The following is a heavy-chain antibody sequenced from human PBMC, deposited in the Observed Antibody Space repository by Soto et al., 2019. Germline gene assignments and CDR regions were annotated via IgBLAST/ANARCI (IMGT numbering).Heavy chain of an antibody. CDR1: GGSSSSYY. Sequence: SETLSLTCTVSGGSSSSYYWSWIRQPPGKGLEWIGYIYYSGSTNYNPSLKSRVTISVDTSKNQFSLKLSSVTAADTAVYYCARHAVVAATPAAFDIWGQGTMVTVSS. J-gene: IGHJ3*02. CDR3: ARHAVVAATPAAFDI. D-gene: IGHD2-15*01. CDR2: IYYSGST. V-gene: IGHV4-59*01.